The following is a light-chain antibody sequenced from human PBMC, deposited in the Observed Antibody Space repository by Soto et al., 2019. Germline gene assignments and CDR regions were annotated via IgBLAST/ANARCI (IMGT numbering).Light chain of an antibody. Sequence: DIQMTQSPSSLSASVGDRVTITCRASQSISSYLNWYQQKPGKAPKLLIYAASSLQSGVPSRFSGSGSGTDFTLTISSLQPEEFATYYGQQSYSTPMYTFGQGTKLEIK. CDR1: QSISSY. V-gene: IGKV1-39*01. J-gene: IGKJ2*01. CDR3: QQSYSTPMYT. CDR2: AAS.